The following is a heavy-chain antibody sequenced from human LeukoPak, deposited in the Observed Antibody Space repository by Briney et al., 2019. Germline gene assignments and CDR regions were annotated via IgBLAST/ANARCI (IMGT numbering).Heavy chain of an antibody. CDR1: GYSFTTYG. D-gene: IGHD5-18*01. J-gene: IGHJ6*03. Sequence: GATVTVSFTSSGYSFTTYGVSWVRQAPGQGLEWVGRISVYNGNTNYAERFQGRVTMTTDTSTSTAYMELMNLRSDDTAAYYCGRSGYRYSYDFDYYMDVWGKGTTITGSS. CDR2: ISVYNGNT. V-gene: IGHV1-18*01. CDR3: GRSGYRYSYDFDYYMDV.